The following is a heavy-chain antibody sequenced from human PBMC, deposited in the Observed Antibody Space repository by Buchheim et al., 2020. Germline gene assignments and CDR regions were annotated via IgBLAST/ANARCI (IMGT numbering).Heavy chain of an antibody. V-gene: IGHV3-23*01. D-gene: IGHD3-10*01. CDR2: INSAGDKT. CDR1: GFTLSNYA. CDR3: ATHFGSRTNSYFDY. Sequence: EVQLLESGGDLVEPGGSLTLSCAASGFTLSNYAVSWVRQAPGKGLEWVSSINSAGDKTYYIESVKGRFTISRDNSRNMLVLQMSSLRVEDTALYHCATHFGSRTNSYFDYWGLGTL. J-gene: IGHJ4*02.